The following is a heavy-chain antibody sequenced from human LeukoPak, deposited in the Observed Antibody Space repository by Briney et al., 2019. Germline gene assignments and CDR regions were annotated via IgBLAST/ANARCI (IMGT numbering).Heavy chain of an antibody. J-gene: IGHJ5*02. V-gene: IGHV4-39*07. CDR2: IYYSGST. CDR3: AEEVAATVGFDP. CDR1: GGSISSSSYY. Sequence: SETLSLTCTVSGGSISSSSYYWGWIRQPPGKGLEWIGSIYYSGSTYYNPSLKSRVTISVDTSKNQFSLKLSSVTAADTAVYYCAEEVAATVGFDPWGQGTLVTVSS. D-gene: IGHD2-15*01.